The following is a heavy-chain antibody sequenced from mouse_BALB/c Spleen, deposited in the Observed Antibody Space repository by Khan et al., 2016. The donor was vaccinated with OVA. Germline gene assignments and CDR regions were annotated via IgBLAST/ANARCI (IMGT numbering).Heavy chain of an antibody. CDR1: GYSFTLYY. D-gene: IGHD2-14*01. CDR2: VNPNTGGS. CDR3: ARGYDFFAY. Sequence: VRLQQSGPDLVKPGASVKISCKASGYSFTLYYMTWVKQSHGKSLEWIGRVNPNTGGSDYNQEFKGKAILPVDKSSNTAYMELHSLTSDDSAVYYCARGYDFFAYWGQGTLVTVSA. V-gene: IGHV1-26*01. J-gene: IGHJ3*01.